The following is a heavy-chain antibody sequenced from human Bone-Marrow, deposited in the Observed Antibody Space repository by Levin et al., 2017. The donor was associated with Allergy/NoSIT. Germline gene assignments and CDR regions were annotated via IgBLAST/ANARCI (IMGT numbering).Heavy chain of an antibody. V-gene: IGHV1-69*04. CDR3: ASHRWGWERLPFDY. CDR2: IVPFLGTA. Sequence: PVASVKVSCKASGGTFASYAISWVRQAPGQGLEWMGRIVPFLGTADYAQNFHGRVTISADRDTSAPNMANSTTTAYLELTSLQSEDTAVYFCASHRWGWERLPFDYWGQGALVTVSS. D-gene: IGHD3-16*01. CDR1: GGTFASYA. J-gene: IGHJ4*02.